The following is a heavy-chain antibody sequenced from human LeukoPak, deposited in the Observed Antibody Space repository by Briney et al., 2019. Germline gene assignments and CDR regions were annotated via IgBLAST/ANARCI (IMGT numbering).Heavy chain of an antibody. J-gene: IGHJ3*02. V-gene: IGHV4-59*08. CDR3: ARNLPSGAFDI. CDR1: GGSISSYY. Sequence: SETLSLTCTVAGGSISSYYCSWIRQPPGKGLEWIGYIYYSGSTNYNPSLKSRATISVDTSKNQFSLKLSSVTAADTAVYYCARNLPSGAFDIWGQGTMVTVSS. CDR2: IYYSGST.